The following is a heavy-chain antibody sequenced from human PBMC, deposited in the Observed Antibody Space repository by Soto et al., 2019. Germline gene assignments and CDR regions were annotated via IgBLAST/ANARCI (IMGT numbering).Heavy chain of an antibody. CDR2: IYWDDDE. J-gene: IGHJ5*01. D-gene: IGHD4-17*01. CDR1: GFSLTTSGMG. CDR3: VRRGVTTVFDF. Sequence: QITLKESGPTLVKPTQTLTLTCTFSGFSLTTSGMGVGWIRQPPGKALEWLALIYWDDDERYRPSLKSRLTITKDTSKNQVVLTMTNMDTVDTATYYCVRRGVTTVFDFWGQGTLVTVSS. V-gene: IGHV2-5*02.